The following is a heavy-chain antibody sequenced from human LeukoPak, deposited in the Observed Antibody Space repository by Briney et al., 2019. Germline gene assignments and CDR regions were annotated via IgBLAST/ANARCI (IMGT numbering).Heavy chain of an antibody. Sequence: GGSLRLSCTASGLTFGDYAMSWFRQAPGKGLEWVGFIRSKAYGGTTEYAAFVKGRFTISRDDSKSIAYLQMNSLKTEDTAVYYCTRDEVTIFGVLPSGYWGQGTLVTVSS. CDR3: TRDEVTIFGVLPSGY. CDR2: IRSKAYGGTT. D-gene: IGHD3-3*01. CDR1: GLTFGDYA. V-gene: IGHV3-49*03. J-gene: IGHJ4*02.